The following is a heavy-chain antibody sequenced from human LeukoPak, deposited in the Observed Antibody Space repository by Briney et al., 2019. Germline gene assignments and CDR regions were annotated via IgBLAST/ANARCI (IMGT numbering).Heavy chain of an antibody. CDR2: INYSGRT. Sequence: SETLSLTCAVYGGSFSGYYWSWIRQSPGKGLEWIGEINYSGRTNYNPSLKSRLIISVDTSKNQFSLKLNSMTAADTAVYYCAREETFYYSSGSYSYFDSWGQGTLVTVSS. J-gene: IGHJ4*02. V-gene: IGHV4-34*01. CDR3: AREETFYYSSGSYSYFDS. D-gene: IGHD3-10*01. CDR1: GGSFSGYY.